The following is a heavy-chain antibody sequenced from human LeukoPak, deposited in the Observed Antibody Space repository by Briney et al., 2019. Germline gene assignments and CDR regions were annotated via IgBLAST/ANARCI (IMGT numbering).Heavy chain of an antibody. J-gene: IGHJ3*02. Sequence: GGSLRLSCAASGFTVSSNDMSWVRQAPGKGLEWVSVIYSGGSTYYADSVKGRFTISRDNSKNTLYLQMNSLRAEDTAVYYCARDRGASKRDAFDIWGQGTMVTVSS. CDR1: GFTVSSND. D-gene: IGHD3-10*01. V-gene: IGHV3-66*01. CDR3: ARDRGASKRDAFDI. CDR2: IYSGGST.